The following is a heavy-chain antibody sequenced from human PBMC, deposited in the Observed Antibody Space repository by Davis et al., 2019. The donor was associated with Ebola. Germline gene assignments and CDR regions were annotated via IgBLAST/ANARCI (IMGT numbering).Heavy chain of an antibody. Sequence: GESLKISCAASGFSFSSYAMHWVRQAPGKGLEWVAVISYDGSNQHYGDSVKGRFTISRDNSKNTLYLQMNGLRVDDTAIYYCAKDTSNIWFDIWGQGTMVTVSS. J-gene: IGHJ3*02. CDR3: AKDTSNIWFDI. V-gene: IGHV3-30*04. CDR2: ISYDGSNQ. D-gene: IGHD1-26*01. CDR1: GFSFSSYA.